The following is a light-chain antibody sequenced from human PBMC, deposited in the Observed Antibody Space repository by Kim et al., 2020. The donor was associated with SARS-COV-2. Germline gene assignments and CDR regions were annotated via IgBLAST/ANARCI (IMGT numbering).Light chain of an antibody. CDR1: QSVSSSY. J-gene: IGKJ1*01. V-gene: IGKV3-20*01. CDR3: QEYGNSRT. Sequence: LSPGETATLSCRASQSVSSSYLAWYQQKPGQAPRLLIYGASSRATGIPDRFSGSGSGTDFTLTISRLEPGDFAVYYCQEYGNSRTFGQGTKVDIK. CDR2: GAS.